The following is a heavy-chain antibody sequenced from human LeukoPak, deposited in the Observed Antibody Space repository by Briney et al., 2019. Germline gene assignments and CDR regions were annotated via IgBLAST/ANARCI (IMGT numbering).Heavy chain of an antibody. CDR2: INPSGGST. Sequence: GSLRLSCAASGYTFTSYYMHWVRQAPGQGLEWMGIINPSGGSTSYAQKFQGRVTMTRDTSTSTVYMELSSLRSEDTAVYYCARKSVGRAFDIWGQGTMVTVSS. D-gene: IGHD5/OR15-5a*01. J-gene: IGHJ3*02. V-gene: IGHV1-46*01. CDR1: GYTFTSYY. CDR3: ARKSVGRAFDI.